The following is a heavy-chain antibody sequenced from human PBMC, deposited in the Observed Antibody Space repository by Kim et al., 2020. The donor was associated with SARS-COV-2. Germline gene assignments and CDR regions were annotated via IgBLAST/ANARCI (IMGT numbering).Heavy chain of an antibody. CDR2: INSDGSST. V-gene: IGHV3-74*01. CDR1: GFTFSSYW. Sequence: GGSLRLSCAASGFTFSSYWMHWVRQAPGKGLVWVSRINSDGSSTSYADSVKGRFTISRDNAKNTLYLQMNSLRAEDTAVYYCARDLTSYTNDFWSGYYRYYYYYGMDVWGQGTTVTVSS. J-gene: IGHJ6*02. D-gene: IGHD3-3*01. CDR3: ARDLTSYTNDFWSGYYRYYYYYGMDV.